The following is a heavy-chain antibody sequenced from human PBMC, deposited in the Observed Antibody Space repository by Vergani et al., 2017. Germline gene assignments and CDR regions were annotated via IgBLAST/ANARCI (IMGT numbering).Heavy chain of an antibody. D-gene: IGHD2-2*01. V-gene: IGHV3-30*04. Sequence: VQLVESGGGVVQPGRSLRLSCAASGFTFSSYAMHWVRQAPGKGLEWVAVISYDGSNKYYADSVKGRFTISRDNSKNTLYLQMNSLRAEDTAVYYCARDRVPAAMDPNWFDPWGQGTLVTVSS. CDR2: ISYDGSNK. J-gene: IGHJ5*02. CDR3: ARDRVPAAMDPNWFDP. CDR1: GFTFSSYA.